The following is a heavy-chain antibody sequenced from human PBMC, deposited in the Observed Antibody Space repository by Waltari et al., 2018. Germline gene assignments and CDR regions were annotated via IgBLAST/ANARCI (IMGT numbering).Heavy chain of an antibody. CDR3: ARWAGYCSRASCHLYFDY. V-gene: IGHV4-61*03. J-gene: IGHJ4*02. CDR2: IYDSGSA. Sequence: QSQLQESGPGLVKPSDTLSLTCIVSRDPVTNGPYSCIWLRPPPGKGLEWIGYIYDSGSADYTPSLKSRLTMSVDTSKNHFSLRLRSVTAADTAVYYCARWAGYCSRASCHLYFDYWGQGTLVTVSA. CDR1: RDPVTNGPYS. D-gene: IGHD2-2*01.